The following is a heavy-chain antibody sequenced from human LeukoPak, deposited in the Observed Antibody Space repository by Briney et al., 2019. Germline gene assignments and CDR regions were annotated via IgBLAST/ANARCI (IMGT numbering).Heavy chain of an antibody. CDR2: ISSSSSYI. J-gene: IGHJ6*02. CDR3: ARDGQNLAPYGMDV. V-gene: IGHV3-21*01. Sequence: PGGSLRLSCAASGFTFSSYSMNWVRQAPGKGLEWVSSISSSSSYIYYADSVKGRFTISRDNSKNTVYLQMNSLRAEDTAVYYCARDGQNLAPYGMDVWGQGTTVTVSS. D-gene: IGHD1-14*01. CDR1: GFTFSSYS.